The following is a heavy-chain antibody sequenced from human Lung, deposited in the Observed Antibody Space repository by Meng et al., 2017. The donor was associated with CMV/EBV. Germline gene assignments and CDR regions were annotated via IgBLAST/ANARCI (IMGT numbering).Heavy chain of an antibody. Sequence: GGSLRLXCAASGFTFSNAWMTWVRQAPGKGLEWVGRIYKMSDSGATEYAEPVRGRFTVSRDNPKNTLYLQMNSLRAEDTAVYYCAKVGYHDSSRHFYYSDYXGQGXVVTVSS. CDR2: IYKMSDSGAT. J-gene: IGHJ4*02. CDR3: AKVGYHDSSRHFYYSDY. CDR1: GFTFSNAW. D-gene: IGHD3-22*01. V-gene: IGHV3-15*01.